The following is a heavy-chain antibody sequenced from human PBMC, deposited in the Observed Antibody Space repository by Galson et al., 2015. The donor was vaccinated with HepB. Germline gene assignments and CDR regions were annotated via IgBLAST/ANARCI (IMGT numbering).Heavy chain of an antibody. D-gene: IGHD2-2*01. Sequence: SVKVSCKASGYTFTDYYVHWVRQAPGQGLEWVGWIDPSFGDTKYAQKFQGKVTVTRDTSINTVYMEVSGLRSDDTAVYYCARQYHVTLSYYYALDVWGQGTTVTVSS. CDR2: IDPSFGDT. CDR3: ARQYHVTLSYYYALDV. CDR1: GYTFTDYY. J-gene: IGHJ6*02. V-gene: IGHV1-2*02.